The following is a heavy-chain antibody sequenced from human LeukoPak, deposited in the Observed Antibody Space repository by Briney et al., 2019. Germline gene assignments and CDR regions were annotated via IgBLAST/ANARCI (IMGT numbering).Heavy chain of an antibody. J-gene: IGHJ4*02. CDR2: FDPEDGET. D-gene: IGHD2-8*02. V-gene: IGHV1-24*01. CDR3: ATPAELVVVNAFAY. Sequence: SVNPSCKLSVYTPTEVSIHCGRQSPGKGREWRGGFDPEDGETIYAKKFQGRVTMTEDTSTDTASMALSSLRSEDTAVYYCATPAELVVVNAFAYWGPGTLVTVSS. CDR1: VYTPTEVS.